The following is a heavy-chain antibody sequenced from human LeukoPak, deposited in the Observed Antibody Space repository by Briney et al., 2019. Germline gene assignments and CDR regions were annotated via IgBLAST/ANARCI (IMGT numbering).Heavy chain of an antibody. Sequence: ASVKVSCKASGYTFTSYDINWVRQATGQGLEWMGWMNPNSGNTGYAQKFQGRVTMTRNTSISTAYMELSSLRSEDTAVYYCARGKQGDYYDSSGYYYWGQGTLVTVSS. V-gene: IGHV1-8*01. CDR3: ARGKQGDYYDSSGYYY. CDR2: MNPNSGNT. CDR1: GYTFTSYD. D-gene: IGHD3-22*01. J-gene: IGHJ4*02.